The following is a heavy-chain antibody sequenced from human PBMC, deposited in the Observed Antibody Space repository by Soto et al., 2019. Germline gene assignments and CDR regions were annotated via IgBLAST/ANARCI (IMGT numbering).Heavy chain of an antibody. CDR1: GFTFSSYG. V-gene: IGHV3-30*18. J-gene: IGHJ6*02. CDR3: AKDLGTAMVTISYYYYYAMDV. D-gene: IGHD5-18*01. CDR2: ISYDGSNK. Sequence: QVQLVESGGGVVQPGRSLRLSCAASGFTFSSYGMHWVRQAPGKGLEWVAVISYDGSNKYYADSVKGRFTISRDNSKNTLYLHMNSLRAEDTAVYYCAKDLGTAMVTISYYYYYAMDVWRQGTTVTVSS.